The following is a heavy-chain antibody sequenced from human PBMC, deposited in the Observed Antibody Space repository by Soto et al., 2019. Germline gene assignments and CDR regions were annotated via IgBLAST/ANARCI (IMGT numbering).Heavy chain of an antibody. CDR1: GGTFSSYA. V-gene: IGHV1-69*01. J-gene: IGHJ4*02. D-gene: IGHD6-6*01. CDR2: IIPIFGTA. Sequence: QVQLVQSGAEVKKPGSSVKVACKASGGTFSSYAISWVRQAPGQGLEWMGGIIPIFGTANYAQKFQGRVTITADDSTSTAYMELSSLRSEDTAVYYSARGIEYSSSDYFDYWGQGTLVTVSS. CDR3: ARGIEYSSSDYFDY.